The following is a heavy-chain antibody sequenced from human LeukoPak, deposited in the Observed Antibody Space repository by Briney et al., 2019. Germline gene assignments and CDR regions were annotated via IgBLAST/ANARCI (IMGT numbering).Heavy chain of an antibody. Sequence: ASVTVSCKASGYTFTSYGISWVRQAPGQGLEWMGGIIPIFGTANYAQKFQGRVTITADESTSTAYMELSSLRSEDTAVYYCAIDYYGSGRINYYYGMDVWGQGTTVTVSS. CDR2: IIPIFGTA. V-gene: IGHV1-69*13. CDR1: GYTFTSYG. CDR3: AIDYYGSGRINYYYGMDV. J-gene: IGHJ6*02. D-gene: IGHD3-10*01.